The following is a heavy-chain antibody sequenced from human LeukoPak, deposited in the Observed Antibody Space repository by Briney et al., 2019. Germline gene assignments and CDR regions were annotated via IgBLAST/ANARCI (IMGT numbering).Heavy chain of an antibody. Sequence: GGSLRLSCAASGFTFSSYSMNWVRQAPGKGLEWVSVIYSGGSTCYADSVKGRFTISRDNSKNTLYLQMNSLRAEDTAVYYCATSIAVAGIWREDPYYFDYWGQGTLVTVSS. CDR2: IYSGGST. CDR3: ATSIAVAGIWREDPYYFDY. CDR1: GFTFSSYS. J-gene: IGHJ4*02. D-gene: IGHD6-19*01. V-gene: IGHV3-53*01.